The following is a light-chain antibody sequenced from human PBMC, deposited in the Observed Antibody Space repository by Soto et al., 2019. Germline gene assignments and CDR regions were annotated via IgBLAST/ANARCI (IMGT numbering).Light chain of an antibody. CDR3: QYYATPPRT. J-gene: IGKJ1*01. V-gene: IGKV3-20*01. Sequence: EIVLTQSPGTLSLSPGERATLSCRASQSVTNNFLAWYQQKPGQTPRRLIHGASTRATGIPDRFSGSGSGTDFTLTISGLEPEDFAVYFCQYYATPPRTFGQGTKVEIK. CDR2: GAS. CDR1: QSVTNNF.